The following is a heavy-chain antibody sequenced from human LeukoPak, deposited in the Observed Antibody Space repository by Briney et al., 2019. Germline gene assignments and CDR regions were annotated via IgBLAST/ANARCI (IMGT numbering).Heavy chain of an antibody. J-gene: IGHJ6*03. Sequence: GGSLRLSCTASGFIFGDCAMSWVRQAPGKGLEWVGFIRSKAYGGTTEYAASVKGRFTISRDDSKSIAYLQMNSLKTEDTAVYYCTRVPLAAAARPRYYYYYYMDVWGKGTTVTVSS. CDR3: TRVPLAAAARPRYYYYYYMDV. CDR2: IRSKAYGGTT. D-gene: IGHD6-13*01. V-gene: IGHV3-49*04. CDR1: GFIFGDCA.